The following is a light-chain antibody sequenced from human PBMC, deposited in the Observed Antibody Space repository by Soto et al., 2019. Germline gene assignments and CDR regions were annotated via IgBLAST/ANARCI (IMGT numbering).Light chain of an antibody. J-gene: IGKJ1*01. CDR1: QSISSY. CDR3: QQSYSTPPWT. V-gene: IGKV1-39*01. CDR2: AAS. Sequence: DIQMTQSPSSLSASVGDRVTITCRASQSISSYLNWYQQKPGKAPKLLIYAASSLQSGVPSRFSGSGSGTDFTLTIGSLPPDDVATYYCQQSYSTPPWTFGQGTKVELK.